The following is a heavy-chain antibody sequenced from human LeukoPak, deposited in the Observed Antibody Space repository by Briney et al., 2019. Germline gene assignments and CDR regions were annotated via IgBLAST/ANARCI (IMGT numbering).Heavy chain of an antibody. Sequence: SETLSLTCTVSGGSISSSSYYWGWIRQPPGKGLEWIGSIYYSGSTYYNPSLKSRVTISVDMSKNQFSLRLSSVTAADTAVYYCARRRYYYDSSGYYYWGQGTLVTVSS. CDR1: GGSISSSSYY. J-gene: IGHJ4*02. CDR2: IYYSGST. V-gene: IGHV4-39*01. CDR3: ARRRYYYDSSGYYY. D-gene: IGHD3-22*01.